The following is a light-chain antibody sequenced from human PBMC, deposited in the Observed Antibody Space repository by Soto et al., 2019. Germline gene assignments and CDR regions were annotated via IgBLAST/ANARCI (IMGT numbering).Light chain of an antibody. Sequence: EIVMTQSPATLSVSPGERATLSCRASRSVGSNLAWYQQKPGQAPRLLIYAAFTRASGFPARFSGGGSGTEFTLTISSLQSEDFAVYYCQQYNNWPRTFGLGTKVDIK. CDR1: RSVGSN. V-gene: IGKV3-15*01. CDR3: QQYNNWPRT. CDR2: AAF. J-gene: IGKJ1*01.